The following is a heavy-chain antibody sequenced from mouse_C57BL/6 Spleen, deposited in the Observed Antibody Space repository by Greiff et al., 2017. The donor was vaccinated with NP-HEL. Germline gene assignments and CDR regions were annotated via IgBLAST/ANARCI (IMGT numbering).Heavy chain of an antibody. V-gene: IGHV2-2*01. CDR1: GFSLTSYG. CDR3: ARNEKLGSFAY. CDR2: IWSGGST. Sequence: VKLVESGPGLVQPSQSLSITCTVSGFSLTSYGVHWVRQSPGKGLEWLGVIWSGGSTDSNAAFISRLSISKDNSKSQVFFKMNSLQADDTAIYYCARNEKLGSFAYWGQGTLVTVSA. J-gene: IGHJ3*01. D-gene: IGHD4-1*01.